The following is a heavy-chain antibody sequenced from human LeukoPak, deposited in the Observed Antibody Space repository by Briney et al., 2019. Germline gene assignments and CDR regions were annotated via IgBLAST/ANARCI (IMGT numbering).Heavy chain of an antibody. J-gene: IGHJ6*03. D-gene: IGHD6-13*01. CDR1: GGSISSGDYS. CDR2: VYTSGST. CDR3: ARTPTSRKRFLGGAATGTDYYFSYYMDV. Sequence: SETLSLTCAVSGGSISSGDYSWSWIRQPPGKGLEWIGRVYTSGSTNYNPSLKSRVTMSVATSKNQFSLELNSVTAADTAVYYCARTPTSRKRFLGGAATGTDYYFSYYMDVWGKGTTVTISS. V-gene: IGHV4-61*02.